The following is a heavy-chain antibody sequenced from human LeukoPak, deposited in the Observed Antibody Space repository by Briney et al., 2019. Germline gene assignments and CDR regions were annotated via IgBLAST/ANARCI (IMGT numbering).Heavy chain of an antibody. Sequence: PSETQSLTCTVSGGSISSGSYYWSWIRQPAGKGLEWIGRIYTSGSTNYNPSLKSRVTISVDTSKNQFSLKLSSVTAADTAVYYCAREWDFDWLGYYGMDVWGQGTTVTVSS. V-gene: IGHV4-61*02. J-gene: IGHJ6*02. CDR3: AREWDFDWLGYYGMDV. D-gene: IGHD3-9*01. CDR1: GGSISSGSYY. CDR2: IYTSGST.